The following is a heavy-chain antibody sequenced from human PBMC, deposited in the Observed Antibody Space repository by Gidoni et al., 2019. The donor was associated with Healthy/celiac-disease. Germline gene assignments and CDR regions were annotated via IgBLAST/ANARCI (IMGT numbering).Heavy chain of an antibody. Sequence: EVQLVESGGGLVKPGGSLRLSCAASGFTFSSYSMNWVRQAPGKGLEWVSSISSSSSYIYYADSVKGRFTISRDNAKNSLYLQMNSLRAEDTAVYYCARGDHVYCSSTSCYRGPYYYYGMDVWGQGTTVTVSS. CDR1: GFTFSSYS. J-gene: IGHJ6*02. CDR2: ISSSSSYI. CDR3: ARGDHVYCSSTSCYRGPYYYYGMDV. V-gene: IGHV3-21*01. D-gene: IGHD2-2*02.